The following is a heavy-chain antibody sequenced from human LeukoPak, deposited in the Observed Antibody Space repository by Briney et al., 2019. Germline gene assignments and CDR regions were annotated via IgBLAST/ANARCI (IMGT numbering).Heavy chain of an antibody. D-gene: IGHD4-17*01. Sequence: PGGSLRLSCAASGLTFVSYAMSWVRQAPGKGLEWVSLISGSGDNTYYPDSVKGRFTISRDNYKNTLYLHMKSLRAEDTAIYYCAKAAVTTMFADYYYYMDVWGNGTTVTVSS. CDR2: ISGSGDNT. V-gene: IGHV3-23*01. CDR1: GLTFVSYA. CDR3: AKAAVTTMFADYYYYMDV. J-gene: IGHJ6*03.